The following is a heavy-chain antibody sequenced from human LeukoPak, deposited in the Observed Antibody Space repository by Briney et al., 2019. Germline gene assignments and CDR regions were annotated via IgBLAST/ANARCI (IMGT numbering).Heavy chain of an antibody. D-gene: IGHD2-15*01. J-gene: IGHJ6*03. CDR1: GFTFSSYG. CDR3: ARTSEGYCSGGSCWDFYYYMDV. CDR2: IRDDGSNK. Sequence: GGSLRLSCAASGFTFSSYGMHWVRQAPGKGLEWVAFIRDDGSNKYYADSVKGRFTISRDNSKNTLYLQMNSLRAEDTAVYYCARTSEGYCSGGSCWDFYYYMDVWGKGTTVTVSS. V-gene: IGHV3-30*02.